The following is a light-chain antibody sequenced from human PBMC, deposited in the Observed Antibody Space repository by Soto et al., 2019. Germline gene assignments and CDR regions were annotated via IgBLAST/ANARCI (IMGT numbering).Light chain of an antibody. CDR1: QSVSSSY. J-gene: IGKJ2*01. CDR2: GAS. V-gene: IGKV3-20*01. Sequence: EIVLTQSPGTLSLSPGERATLSCRASQSVSSSYLAWYQQKPGQAPCLLIYGASTRATGIPDRFSGSGSGTEFTLTISRLEPEDFAVYYCQQYGSSPVTFGQGTKLEIK. CDR3: QQYGSSPVT.